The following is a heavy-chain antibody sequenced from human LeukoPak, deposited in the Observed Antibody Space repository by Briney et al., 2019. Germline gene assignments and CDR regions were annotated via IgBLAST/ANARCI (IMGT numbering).Heavy chain of an antibody. CDR1: GGSFSGYY. D-gene: IGHD2-15*01. CDR2: INHSGST. V-gene: IGHV4-34*01. Sequence: PSETLSLTCAVYGGSFSGYYWSWLRQPPGTGLEWIGEINHSGSTNYNPSLKSRVTISVDTSKNQFSLKLSSVTAADTAVYYCASQNRAYCSGGSCYSGYYYYYYYMDVWGKGTTVTVSS. J-gene: IGHJ6*03. CDR3: ASQNRAYCSGGSCYSGYYYYYYYMDV.